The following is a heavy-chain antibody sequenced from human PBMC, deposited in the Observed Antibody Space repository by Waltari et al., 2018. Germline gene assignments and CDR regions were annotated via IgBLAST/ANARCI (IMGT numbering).Heavy chain of an antibody. Sequence: QLQLQESGPGLVKPSETLSLTCTVSGGSISSSRYYWGWIRQPPGKGLEWIGSIYYSGSTYYNPSLKSRVTISVDTSKNQFSLKLSSVTAADTAVYYCARVVAAAPSIGWFDPWGQGTLVTVSS. CDR1: GGSISSSRYY. D-gene: IGHD6-13*01. V-gene: IGHV4-39*01. CDR2: IYYSGST. J-gene: IGHJ5*02. CDR3: ARVVAAAPSIGWFDP.